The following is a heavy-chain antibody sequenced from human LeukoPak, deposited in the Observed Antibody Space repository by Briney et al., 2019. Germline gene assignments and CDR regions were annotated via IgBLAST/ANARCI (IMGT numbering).Heavy chain of an antibody. V-gene: IGHV3-48*04. CDR2: ISGSSSTL. CDR1: GFNFRTYS. D-gene: IGHD1-7*01. J-gene: IGHJ4*02. CDR3: SRGELIGTVFDF. Sequence: GGSLRLSCAASGFNFRTYSMKWIRQAPGKGLEWISYISGSSSTLYYADSVKGRFTISRDNANNSLFLQMNGLRAEDSAIYYCSRGELIGTVFDFWGQGALVTVSS.